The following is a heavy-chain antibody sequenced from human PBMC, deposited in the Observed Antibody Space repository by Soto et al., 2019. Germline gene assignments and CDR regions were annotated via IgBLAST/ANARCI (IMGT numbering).Heavy chain of an antibody. CDR2: IRYDGSNK. CDR3: ARDRTFYGSGSKGMDF. J-gene: IGHJ6*02. Sequence: RGGSLRLSCVTSGFTFSSYGMHWVRQAPGKGLEWLAIIRYDGSNKYYGDSVKGRFTISRDNSNNTLYLEMNNLRAEDTAVYYCARDRTFYGSGSKGMDFWGQGTTGTAP. CDR1: GFTFSSYG. D-gene: IGHD3-10*01. V-gene: IGHV3-30*02.